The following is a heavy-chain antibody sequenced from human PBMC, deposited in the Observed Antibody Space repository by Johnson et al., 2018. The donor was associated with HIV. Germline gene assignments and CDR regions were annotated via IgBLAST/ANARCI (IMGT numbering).Heavy chain of an antibody. D-gene: IGHD6-19*01. CDR2: ISSSGSTI. CDR3: AKDQGKAVAAPDAFDI. V-gene: IGHV3-11*01. CDR1: GFTFSNYW. J-gene: IGHJ3*02. Sequence: QVQLVESGGGFIQPGGSLRLSCAASGFTFSNYWMHWVRQAPGKGLEWVSYISSSGSTIYYADSVKGRFTISRDNAKNSLYLQMNSLRAEDTAVYYCAKDQGKAVAAPDAFDIWGQGTMVTVSS.